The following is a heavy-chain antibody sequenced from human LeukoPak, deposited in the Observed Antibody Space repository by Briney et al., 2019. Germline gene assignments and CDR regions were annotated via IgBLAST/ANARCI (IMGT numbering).Heavy chain of an antibody. CDR1: GFTFSSYE. CDR2: ISSSGSTI. J-gene: IGHJ6*03. D-gene: IGHD7-27*01. V-gene: IGHV3-48*03. CDR3: ARATNWGFPLHMDV. Sequence: GGSLRLFCAASGFTFSSYEMNWVRQAPGKGLEWVSYISSSGSTIYYADSVKGRFTVSRDNAENSLYLQMNSLTAEDTAVYYCARATNWGFPLHMDVWGKGNTVTVSS.